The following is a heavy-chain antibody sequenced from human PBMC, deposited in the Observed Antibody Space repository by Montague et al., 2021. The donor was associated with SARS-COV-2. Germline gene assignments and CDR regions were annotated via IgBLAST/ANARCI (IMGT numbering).Heavy chain of an antibody. V-gene: IGHV3-21*01. CDR2: ISSSSSYL. J-gene: IGHJ4*02. CDR1: GFTVSSYS. D-gene: IGHD1-26*01. Sequence: SLRLSCAASGFTVSSYSLNWVRQAPGKGLEWVSSISSSSSYLYYSYSXXGLFTISRDNAKNSLYLQMNSLRAEDTAVYYCARVGSGSGLYYFDYWGQGTLVTVSS. CDR3: ARVGSGSGLYYFDY.